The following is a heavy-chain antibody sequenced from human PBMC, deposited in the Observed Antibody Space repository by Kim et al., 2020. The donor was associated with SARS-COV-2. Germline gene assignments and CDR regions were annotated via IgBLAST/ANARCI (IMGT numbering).Heavy chain of an antibody. CDR1: GFTFSSYA. V-gene: IGHV3-23*01. D-gene: IGHD3-10*01. CDR2: ISGSGGST. Sequence: GGSLRLSCAASGFTFSSYAMSWVRQAPGKGLEWVSAISGSGGSTYYADSVKGRFTISRDNSKNTLYLQMNSLRAEDTAVYYCAKDPLGYYGSGSYGHFDYWGQGTLVTVSS. J-gene: IGHJ4*02. CDR3: AKDPLGYYGSGSYGHFDY.